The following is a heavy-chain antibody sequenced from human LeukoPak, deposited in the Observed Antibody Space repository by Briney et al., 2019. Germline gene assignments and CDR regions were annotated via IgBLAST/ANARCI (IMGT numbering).Heavy chain of an antibody. CDR3: ARRTSGLRYDT. V-gene: IGHV5-51*01. D-gene: IGHD1-7*01. J-gene: IGHJ5*02. CDR1: GYRFNNYW. Sequence: LGESLKISCKGSGYRFNNYWIGWVRQMPGKGLEWMGIIYPGDSDTRYSPSFEGQVTISADKSISTAYLQWSSLRTSDTPIYYCARRTSGLRYDTWGQGTLVTVSS. CDR2: IYPGDSDT.